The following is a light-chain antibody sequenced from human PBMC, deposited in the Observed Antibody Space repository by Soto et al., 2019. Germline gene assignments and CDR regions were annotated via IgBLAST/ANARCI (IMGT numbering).Light chain of an antibody. Sequence: EIVLTQSPATLSLSPGERATLSCRASQSISSYLAWYQQKPGQAPRLLIYDASNRATGIPARFSGGGTGTDFTLTISSLEPEDFAVYDGQHRSNWPPTFGGGTKVEIK. CDR1: QSISSY. J-gene: IGKJ4*01. CDR2: DAS. V-gene: IGKV3-11*01. CDR3: QHRSNWPPT.